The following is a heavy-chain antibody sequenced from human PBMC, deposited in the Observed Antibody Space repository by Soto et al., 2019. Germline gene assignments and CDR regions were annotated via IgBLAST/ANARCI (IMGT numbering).Heavy chain of an antibody. J-gene: IGHJ4*02. V-gene: IGHV3-48*02. Sequence: GGSLRLSCAASGFTFSSYSMNWVRQAPGKGLEWVSYISSSSSTIYYADSVKGRFTISRDNAKNSLYLQMNSLRDEDTAVYYCARDSEYCSGGSCYFDYWGQGTLVTVSS. CDR2: ISSSSSTI. D-gene: IGHD2-15*01. CDR1: GFTFSSYS. CDR3: ARDSEYCSGGSCYFDY.